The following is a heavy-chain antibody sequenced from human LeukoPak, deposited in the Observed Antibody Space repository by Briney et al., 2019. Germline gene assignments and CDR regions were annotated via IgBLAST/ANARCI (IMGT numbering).Heavy chain of an antibody. V-gene: IGHV3-48*01. J-gene: IGHJ3*02. CDR2: ISSSSSTI. CDR1: GFTFSSYS. Sequence: QSGGSLRLSCAASGFTFSSYSMNWVRQAPGKGLEWVSYISSSSSTIYYADSVKGRFTISRDNAKNSLYLQMNSLRAEDTAVYYCARDHRQWLVLGAFDIWGQGTMVTVSS. CDR3: ARDHRQWLVLGAFDI. D-gene: IGHD6-19*01.